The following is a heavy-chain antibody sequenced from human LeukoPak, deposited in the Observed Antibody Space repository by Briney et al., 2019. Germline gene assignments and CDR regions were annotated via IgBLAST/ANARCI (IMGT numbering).Heavy chain of an antibody. J-gene: IGHJ4*02. D-gene: IGHD3-10*01. CDR2: INPNNGGT. V-gene: IGHV1-2*02. CDR1: GYTFTGYY. CDR3: ASRDGSGSYYTDY. Sequence: ASVKVSCKASGYTFTGYYMHWVRQAPGQELEWMGWINPNNGGTNYAQKFQSRVTMTRDTSISAAYMELSRLRSDDTAVYYCASRDGSGSYYTDYWGQGTLVTVSS.